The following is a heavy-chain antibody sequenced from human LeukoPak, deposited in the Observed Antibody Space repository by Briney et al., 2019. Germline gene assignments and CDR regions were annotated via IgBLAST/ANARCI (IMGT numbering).Heavy chain of an antibody. V-gene: IGHV1-46*01. J-gene: IGHJ4*02. CDR3: ARDPYRYCSSTSCYFDY. Sequence: ASLKVSCKASGYTFTSYYMHWVRQAPGQGLEWMGIINPSGGSTSYAQKFQGRVTMTRDTSTSTVYMELSSVRCEDTAVYCCARDPYRYCSSTSCYFDYWGQGTLVTVSS. CDR1: GYTFTSYY. CDR2: INPSGGST. D-gene: IGHD2-2*01.